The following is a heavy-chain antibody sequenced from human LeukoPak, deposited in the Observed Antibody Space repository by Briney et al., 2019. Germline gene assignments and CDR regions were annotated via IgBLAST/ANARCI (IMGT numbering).Heavy chain of an antibody. D-gene: IGHD4-17*01. CDR1: GFTFSGVW. J-gene: IGHJ4*02. Sequence: PGGSLRLSCAVSGFTFSGVWVSWSRQAPGKGLEWVASINSDGSEGYYADVVKGRFTISRDNAKNSLYLQMNSLSADDTAMYYCANEIRPNDYWGQGTLVTVSS. CDR3: ANEIRPNDY. CDR2: INSDGSEG. V-gene: IGHV3-7*03.